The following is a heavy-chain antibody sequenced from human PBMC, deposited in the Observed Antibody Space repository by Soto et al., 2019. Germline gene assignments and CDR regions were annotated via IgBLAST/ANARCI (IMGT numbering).Heavy chain of an antibody. CDR1: GGSISSGGYY. J-gene: IGHJ5*02. Sequence: SETLSLTCTVSGGSISSGGYYWSWIRQHPGKGLEWIGYIYYSGSTYYNPSLKSRVTISVDTSKNQFSLKLSSVTAADTAVYYCARGPTSDGWFDPWGQGTLVTVSS. CDR2: IYYSGST. D-gene: IGHD4-17*01. V-gene: IGHV4-31*03. CDR3: ARGPTSDGWFDP.